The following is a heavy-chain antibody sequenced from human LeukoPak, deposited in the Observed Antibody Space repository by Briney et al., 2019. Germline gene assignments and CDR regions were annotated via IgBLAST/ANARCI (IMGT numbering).Heavy chain of an antibody. CDR1: GFTFGDYA. Sequence: GGSLRLSCTASGFTFGDYAMSWVRQAPGKGLEWVGFIRSEAYGGTTEYAASVKGRFTISRDDSKSIAYLHMNSLKTEDTAVYYCSGDTSEAYYYSYMDVWGKGTTVTISS. V-gene: IGHV3-49*04. CDR2: IRSEAYGGTT. CDR3: SGDTSEAYYYSYMDV. D-gene: IGHD1-14*01. J-gene: IGHJ6*03.